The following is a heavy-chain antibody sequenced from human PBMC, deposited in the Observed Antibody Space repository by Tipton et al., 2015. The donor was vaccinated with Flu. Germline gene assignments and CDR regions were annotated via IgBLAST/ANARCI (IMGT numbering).Heavy chain of an antibody. CDR3: ARRDYSNYVSDPKSWFDP. Sequence: LRLSYAVSGDSISSDYHWGWIRQFPGKGLEWIGTVSRSGSAVYNPSLTSRVTISIDRSKNQFSLNLKSVTAADMAVYYCARRDYSNYVSDPKSWFDPWGQGILVTVSS. D-gene: IGHD4/OR15-4a*01. CDR1: GDSISSDYH. CDR2: VSRSGSA. J-gene: IGHJ5*02. V-gene: IGHV4-38-2*01.